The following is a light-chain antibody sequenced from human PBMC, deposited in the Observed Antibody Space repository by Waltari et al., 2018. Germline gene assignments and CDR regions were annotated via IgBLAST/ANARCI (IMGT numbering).Light chain of an antibody. CDR1: QVIGSF. CDR3: QESFSSPWT. Sequence: DIQMTQSPPFLSASVGDSITITCRASQVIGSFVNWYQHRPPKAPKLLIYGASSLQRGVSTRGGGGGSGTEFTRTVSSLQPDDFATYYCQESFSSPWTFGPGTQVDI. V-gene: IGKV1-39*01. CDR2: GAS. J-gene: IGKJ1*01.